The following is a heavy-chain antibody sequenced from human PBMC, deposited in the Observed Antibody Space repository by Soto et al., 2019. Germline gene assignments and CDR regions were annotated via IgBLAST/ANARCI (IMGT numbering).Heavy chain of an antibody. CDR3: ASREIAAAARIQWDYYGMDV. D-gene: IGHD6-13*01. J-gene: IGHJ6*02. Sequence: ASVKVSCKASGYTFTSYGISWVRQAPGQGLEWMGWISAYNGNTNYAQKLQGRVTMTTDTSTSTAYMELRSLRSDDTAVYYCASREIAAAARIQWDYYGMDVWGQGTTVTVSS. CDR1: GYTFTSYG. V-gene: IGHV1-18*01. CDR2: ISAYNGNT.